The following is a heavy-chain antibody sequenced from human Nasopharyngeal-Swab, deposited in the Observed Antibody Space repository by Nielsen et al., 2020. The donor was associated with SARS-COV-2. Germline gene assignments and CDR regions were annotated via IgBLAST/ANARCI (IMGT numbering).Heavy chain of an antibody. CDR2: LSSSGRPI. CDR3: ARVTISAAGNDAFDI. CDR1: GFTFSDYP. D-gene: IGHD6-13*01. V-gene: IGHV3-11*01. Sequence: GASLQLSWACSGFTFSDYPMSWIRQAPGMGLEWVSFLSSSGRPIYYVDSVMGRFTISRDNAKNSLSLQMNSLRAEDTALYYCARVTISAAGNDAFDIWGQGTVVTVSS. J-gene: IGHJ3*02.